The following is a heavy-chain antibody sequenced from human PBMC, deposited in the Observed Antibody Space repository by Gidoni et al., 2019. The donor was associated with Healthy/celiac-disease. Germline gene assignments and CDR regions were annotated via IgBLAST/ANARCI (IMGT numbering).Heavy chain of an antibody. Sequence: QVQLVESGGGVVQPGRAVRLSCDASGFTFRSECVHWVRQGPGKGLGWVAFIWYDGSNKYYADSVTGRFTISRDNSKNTLYLQMNSLRAEDTAVYYCAREASSSSTLRGYYYGMDVWGQGTTVTVSS. J-gene: IGHJ6*02. CDR2: IWYDGSNK. CDR3: AREASSSSTLRGYYYGMDV. V-gene: IGHV3-33*01. CDR1: GFTFRSEC. D-gene: IGHD6-6*01.